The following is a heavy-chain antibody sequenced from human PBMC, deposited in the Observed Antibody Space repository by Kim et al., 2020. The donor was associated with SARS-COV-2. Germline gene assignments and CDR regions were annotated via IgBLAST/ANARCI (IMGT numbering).Heavy chain of an antibody. D-gene: IGHD3-16*02. CDR2: ISSSSSYI. CDR1: GFTFSSYD. CDR3: ARDGTLRLGELSLTYYYYGMDV. V-gene: IGHV3-21*01. Sequence: GGSLRLSCAASGFTFSSYDMNWVRQAPGKGLEWVSSISSSSSYIYYADSVKGRFTISRDNAKNSLYLQMISLRAEDTAVYYCARDGTLRLGELSLTYYYYGMDVGGQGPTVTLSS. J-gene: IGHJ6*02.